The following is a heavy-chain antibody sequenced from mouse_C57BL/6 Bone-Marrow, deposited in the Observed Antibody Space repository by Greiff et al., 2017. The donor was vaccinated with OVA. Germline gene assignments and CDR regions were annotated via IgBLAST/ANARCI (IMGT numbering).Heavy chain of an antibody. CDR3: ARRSDGYYAMDY. J-gene: IGHJ4*01. CDR2: ISNGGGST. CDR1: GFTFSDYY. Sequence: EVQGVESGGGLVQPGGSLKLSCAASGFTFSDYYMYWVRQTPEKRLEWVAYISNGGGSTYYPDTVKGRFTISRDNAKNTLYLQMSRLKSEDTAMYYGARRSDGYYAMDYWGQGTSVTVSS. D-gene: IGHD2-3*01. V-gene: IGHV5-12*01.